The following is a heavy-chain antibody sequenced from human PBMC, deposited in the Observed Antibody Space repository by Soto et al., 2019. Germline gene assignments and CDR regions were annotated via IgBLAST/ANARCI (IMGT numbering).Heavy chain of an antibody. J-gene: IGHJ6*02. D-gene: IGHD6-13*01. CDR3: ARGLLSSSWSYYYYYGMDV. Sequence: EVQLVESGGGLIQPGGSLRLSCAASGFTVSSNYMSWVRQAPGKGLEWVSVIYSGGSTYYADSVKGRFTISRDTSKNTLYLQMNSLRAEDTAVYYCARGLLSSSWSYYYYYGMDVWGQGTTVTVSS. V-gene: IGHV3-53*01. CDR1: GFTVSSNY. CDR2: IYSGGST.